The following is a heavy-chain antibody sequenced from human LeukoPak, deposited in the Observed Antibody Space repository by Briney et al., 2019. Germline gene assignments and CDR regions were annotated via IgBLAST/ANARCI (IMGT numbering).Heavy chain of an antibody. D-gene: IGHD3-10*01. CDR1: GSTVNSNY. CDR2: IKEDGSEK. Sequence: GGSLRLSCEVSGSTVNSNYMSWVRQAPGKGLEWVANIKEDGSEKYYVDSVKGRFTISRDNAKNSLFLQMNSLRVEDTAVYYCSGGSRFVDYWGQGSLVTVSS. J-gene: IGHJ4*02. CDR3: SGGSRFVDY. V-gene: IGHV3-7*04.